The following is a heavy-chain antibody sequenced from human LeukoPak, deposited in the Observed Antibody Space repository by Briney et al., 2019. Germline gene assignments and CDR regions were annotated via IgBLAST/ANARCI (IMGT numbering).Heavy chain of an antibody. J-gene: IGHJ4*02. CDR2: INHSGST. D-gene: IGHD5-18*01. V-gene: IGHV4-34*01. CDR3: ARGRRLKRGYSYGSRAYYFDY. CDR1: GVSFSGYY. Sequence: SETLSLTCAVYGVSFSGYYWSWIRQPPGKGLEWIGEINHSGSTNYNPSLKSRVTISVDTSKNQFSLKLSSVTAADTAVYYCARGRRLKRGYSYGSRAYYFDYWGQGTLVTVSS.